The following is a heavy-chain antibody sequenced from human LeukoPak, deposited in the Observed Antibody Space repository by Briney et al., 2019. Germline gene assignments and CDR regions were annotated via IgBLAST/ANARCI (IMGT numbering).Heavy chain of an antibody. V-gene: IGHV3-23*01. CDR3: ANRWYYFDY. J-gene: IGHJ4*02. D-gene: IGHD4-23*01. CDR1: GFTFSTYA. Sequence: GGSLRLSCAASGFTFSTYAMNWVRQAPGKGLEWVSGISGSGGRTYYADSVKGRFTISRDNSKNTLYLQMNSLRVEDTAVYYCANRWYYFDYWGQGTLVTVSS. CDR2: ISGSGGRT.